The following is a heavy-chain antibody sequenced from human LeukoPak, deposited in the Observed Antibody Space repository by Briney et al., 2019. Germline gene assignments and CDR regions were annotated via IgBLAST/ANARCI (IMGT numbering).Heavy chain of an antibody. V-gene: IGHV3-30*02. Sequence: GGSLRLSCAASGFTFSSYGMHWVRQALGKGLEWVAFIRYDGSNKYYADSVKGRFTISRDNSKNTLYLQMNSLRAEDTAVYYCAKDGTSLVAFDIWGQGTMVTVSS. CDR3: AKDGTSLVAFDI. J-gene: IGHJ3*02. CDR2: IRYDGSNK. CDR1: GFTFSSYG. D-gene: IGHD1-26*01.